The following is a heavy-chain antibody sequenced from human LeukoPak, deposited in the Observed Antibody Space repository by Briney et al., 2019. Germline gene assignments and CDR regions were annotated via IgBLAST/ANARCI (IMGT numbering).Heavy chain of an antibody. J-gene: IGHJ4*02. V-gene: IGHV3-7*01. CDR2: IKHDGSEK. Sequence: GGSLRLSCAASGFTFSAYWMTWVRQDAGKGLEWVANIKHDGSEKYYVDSVKGRFTISRDNTQNSLYLQMNSLRAEDTAVYYCARGDTYSRFFYFDYWGQGTLVTVSS. D-gene: IGHD5-18*01. CDR1: GFTFSAYW. CDR3: ARGDTYSRFFYFDY.